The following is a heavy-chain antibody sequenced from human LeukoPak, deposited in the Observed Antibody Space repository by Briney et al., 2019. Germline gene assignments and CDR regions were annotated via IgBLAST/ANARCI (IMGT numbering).Heavy chain of an antibody. J-gene: IGHJ4*02. CDR3: ARIEPSGSCPVDY. Sequence: SGGSLRLSCAASGFTFSSYEMNWVRQAPGKGLEWVSYISSSGSTIYYADSVKGRFTISRDNAKNSLYLQMNSLRAEDTAVYYCARIEPSGSCPVDYWGQGTLVTVSS. CDR1: GFTFSSYE. CDR2: ISSSGSTI. D-gene: IGHD1-26*01. V-gene: IGHV3-48*03.